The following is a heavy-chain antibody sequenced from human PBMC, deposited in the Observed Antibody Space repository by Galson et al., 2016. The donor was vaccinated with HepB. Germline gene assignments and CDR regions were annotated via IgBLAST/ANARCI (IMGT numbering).Heavy chain of an antibody. CDR2: DSMDGRRK. CDR3: AKRHEYCPPVGCSVDY. V-gene: IGHV3-30*18. Sequence: SLRLSCAASGFNFTNAWMSWVRQALGKGLEWVAADSMDGRRKFYADSVKGRFTISRDNSNNILFLQMSSLRVDDAAVYFCAKRHEYCPPVGCSVDYWGQGTLVSVSS. CDR1: GFNFTNAW. D-gene: IGHD2/OR15-2a*01. J-gene: IGHJ4*02.